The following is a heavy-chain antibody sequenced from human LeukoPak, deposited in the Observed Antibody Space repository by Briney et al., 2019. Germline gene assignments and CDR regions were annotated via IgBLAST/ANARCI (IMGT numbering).Heavy chain of an antibody. CDR2: IYYSGST. Sequence: SETLSLTCTVSGGSISSSSYYWGWIRQPPGKWLEWIGSIYYSGSTCYNPSLKSRVTISVDTSKNQFSLKLSSVTAADTAVYYCARRVGYGDYVSKFDYWGQGTLVTVSS. J-gene: IGHJ4*02. CDR1: GGSISSSSYY. D-gene: IGHD4-17*01. CDR3: ARRVGYGDYVSKFDY. V-gene: IGHV4-39*01.